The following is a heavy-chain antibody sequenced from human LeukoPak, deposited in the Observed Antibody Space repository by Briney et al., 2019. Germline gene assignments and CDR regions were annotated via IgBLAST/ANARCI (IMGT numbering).Heavy chain of an antibody. D-gene: IGHD3-10*01. CDR2: ISYDGSNK. CDR1: GFTFSSYG. J-gene: IGHJ4*02. CDR3: AKDRGSGSYPSPLFDY. Sequence: GGSLRLSCAASGFTFSSYGMHWVRQAPGKGLEWVAVISYDGSNKYYADSVKGRFTISRDNYKNTLYLQMNSLRAEDTAVYYCAKDRGSGSYPSPLFDYWGRGILVTVSS. V-gene: IGHV3-30*18.